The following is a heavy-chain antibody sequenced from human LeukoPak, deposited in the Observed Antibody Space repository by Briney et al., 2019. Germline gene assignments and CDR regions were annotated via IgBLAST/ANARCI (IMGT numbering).Heavy chain of an antibody. CDR1: GGSISSYY. J-gene: IGHJ6*03. CDR2: IYYSGST. Sequence: SGTLSLTCTVSGGSISSYYWSWIRQPPGKGLEWIGYIYYSGSTNYNPSLKSRVTISVDTSKNQFSLKLSSVTAADTAVYYCARGERGYSYGSYYYYMDVWGKGTTVTVSS. D-gene: IGHD5-18*01. V-gene: IGHV4-59*01. CDR3: ARGERGYSYGSYYYYMDV.